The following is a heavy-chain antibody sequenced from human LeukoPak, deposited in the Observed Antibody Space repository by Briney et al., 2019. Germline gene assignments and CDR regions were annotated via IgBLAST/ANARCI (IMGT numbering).Heavy chain of an antibody. J-gene: IGHJ4*02. CDR1: GFTFSTYW. CDR3: ARSKIDY. D-gene: IGHD4-11*01. Sequence: GGSLRLSCAASGFTFSTYWMMWVRQAPGKGLEWVANINEDGSEKYYADSVEGRFTISRDDAKNSLDLQMSSLRADDTALYYCARSKIDYWGQGTLVTASS. V-gene: IGHV3-7*01. CDR2: INEDGSEK.